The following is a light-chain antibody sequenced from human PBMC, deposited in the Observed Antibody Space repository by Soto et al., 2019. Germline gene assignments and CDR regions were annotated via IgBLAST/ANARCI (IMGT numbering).Light chain of an antibody. Sequence: QSALTQPRSVSGSPGQSVTISCTGTSSDVGGYNYVSWYQQHPGKAPKLMIYDVSKRPSGVPDRFSGSKSGNTASLTISGLQYEDEADYYCCSYAGSLLRVVGTGTKVTV. CDR3: CSYAGSLLRV. V-gene: IGLV2-11*01. CDR1: SSDVGGYNY. J-gene: IGLJ1*01. CDR2: DVS.